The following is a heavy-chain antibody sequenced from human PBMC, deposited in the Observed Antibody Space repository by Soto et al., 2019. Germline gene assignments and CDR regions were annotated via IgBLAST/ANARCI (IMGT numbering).Heavy chain of an antibody. CDR1: GFIFSSYA. CDR2: ISYDDSNK. CDR3: ARDRTGEDPGGWFDP. J-gene: IGHJ5*02. D-gene: IGHD3-10*01. V-gene: IGHV3-30-3*01. Sequence: QVQLVESGGGVVQAGRSLRLSCAASGFIFSSYAMHWVRQAPGKGLEWVAVISYDDSNKYYADSVKGRFTVSRDNSKNTLYLQMNSLRDEDTAVYYCARDRTGEDPGGWFDPWGQGSLVTVSS.